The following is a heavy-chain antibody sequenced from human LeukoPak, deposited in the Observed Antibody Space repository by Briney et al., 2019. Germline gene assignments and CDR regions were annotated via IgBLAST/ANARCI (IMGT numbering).Heavy chain of an antibody. CDR3: ARGRYCSADICSGGDAFDI. J-gene: IGHJ3*02. Sequence: SETLSLTCTVSGGSISSGDYYWGWIRQPAGKGLEWIGRIYTRGSTNYNPSLKSRVTMSVDTSKNQFSPKLSSVTAADTAVYYCARGRYCSADICSGGDAFDIWGQGTMVSVSS. V-gene: IGHV4-61*02. CDR1: GGSISSGDYY. CDR2: IYTRGST. D-gene: IGHD2-15*01.